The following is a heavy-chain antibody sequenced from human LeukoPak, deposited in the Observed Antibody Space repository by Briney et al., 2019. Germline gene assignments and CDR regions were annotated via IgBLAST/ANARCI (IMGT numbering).Heavy chain of an antibody. CDR2: INPSGGST. J-gene: IGHJ4*02. D-gene: IGHD1-26*01. V-gene: IGHV1-46*01. CDR3: ARGDAGATIDY. Sequence: ASVKVSCKVSGYTLTELSMHWVRQAPGQGLEWMGIINPSGGSTSYAQKFQGRVTMTRDTSTSTVYMELSSLRSEDTAVYYCARGDAGATIDYWGQGTLVTVSS. CDR1: GYTLTELS.